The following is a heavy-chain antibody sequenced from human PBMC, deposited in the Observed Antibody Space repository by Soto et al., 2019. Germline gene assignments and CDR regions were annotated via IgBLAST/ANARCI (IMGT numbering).Heavy chain of an antibody. CDR2: ISRSGSGSP. CDR1: GFTFNNYV. J-gene: IGHJ4*02. Sequence: EVQLLESGGGLLQPGGSLRLSCAASGFTFNNYVMNWVRQAPGKGLEWVSSISRSGSGSPYYSDSVKGRFTISRDTSKNTLSLQMNNLRAEDTAVYFCARGRYFDGGDYWVAHLAFDYWGQGTLVTVSS. V-gene: IGHV3-23*01. D-gene: IGHD3-22*01. CDR3: ARGRYFDGGDYWVAHLAFDY.